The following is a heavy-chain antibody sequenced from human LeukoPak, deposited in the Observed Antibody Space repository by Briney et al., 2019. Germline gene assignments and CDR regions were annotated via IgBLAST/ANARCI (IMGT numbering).Heavy chain of an antibody. CDR1: GFTVSPYG. V-gene: IGHV3-30*02. Sequence: PGGSLRLSCAASGFTVSPYGMHWVRQAPGKGLEWVTFIRFDGSNEYYTDSVKGRFTISRDNSKNTLYLQMNSLRAEDTAVYYCAVDFDYWGQGTLVTVSS. CDR3: AVDFDY. J-gene: IGHJ4*02. D-gene: IGHD1-26*01. CDR2: IRFDGSNE.